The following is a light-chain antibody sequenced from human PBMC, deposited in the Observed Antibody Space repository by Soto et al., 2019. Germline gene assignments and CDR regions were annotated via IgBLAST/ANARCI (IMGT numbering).Light chain of an antibody. CDR2: QDS. V-gene: IGLV3-1*01. Sequence: SYELTQPPSVSVSPGQTASITFSGDKLGDKYACWYQQKPRQSPVLVIYQDSKRPSGIPERFSGSNSGNTATLTISGTQAMDEADYYCQAWDSSLYVFGTGTKLTVL. CDR3: QAWDSSLYV. J-gene: IGLJ1*01. CDR1: KLGDKY.